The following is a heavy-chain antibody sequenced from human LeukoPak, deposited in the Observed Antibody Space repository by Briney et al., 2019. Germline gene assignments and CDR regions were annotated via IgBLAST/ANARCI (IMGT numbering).Heavy chain of an antibody. J-gene: IGHJ6*02. D-gene: IGHD2-8*01. V-gene: IGHV4-61*01. CDR3: ARVRSVYSDV. CDR2: IYYSGST. Sequence: SETLSLTCTVSGGSVSSGSYYWSWIRQPPGKGLEWIGYIYYSGSTNYNPSLKSRVTISVDTSKNQFSLKLSPVTAADTAVYYCARVRSVYSDVWGQGTTVTVSS. CDR1: GGSVSSGSYY.